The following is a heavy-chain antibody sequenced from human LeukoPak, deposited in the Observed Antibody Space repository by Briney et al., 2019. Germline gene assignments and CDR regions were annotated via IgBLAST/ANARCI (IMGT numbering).Heavy chain of an antibody. CDR3: AKVISSGYYYDS. CDR1: GFTFSNYA. D-gene: IGHD3-22*01. V-gene: IGHV3-23*01. CDR2: ITGGGDST. Sequence: GGSLRLSCAASGFTFSNYAMTWVRQAPGKGLYWVSAITGGGDSTYYSDSVKGRFTISRDNSKNTPFLQMNSLRAEDTALYYCAKVISSGYYYDSWGQGTLVTVSS. J-gene: IGHJ4*02.